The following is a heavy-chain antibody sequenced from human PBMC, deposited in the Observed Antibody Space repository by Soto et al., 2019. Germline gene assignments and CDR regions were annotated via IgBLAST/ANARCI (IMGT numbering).Heavy chain of an antibody. J-gene: IGHJ4*02. CDR2: VNPDGSGA. CDR3: ARDRVLWSRDY. D-gene: IGHD3-10*01. CDR1: GFTFGNYW. Sequence: EVQLVDSGGGLVQPGGSLRLSCAASGFTFGNYWMHWVRQAPGKGLVWVSRVNPDGSGATYADSVKGRFTISRDNAKNTLYLQMNSLRGDDTAVYYCARDRVLWSRDYWGQGTLVTVSS. V-gene: IGHV3-74*01.